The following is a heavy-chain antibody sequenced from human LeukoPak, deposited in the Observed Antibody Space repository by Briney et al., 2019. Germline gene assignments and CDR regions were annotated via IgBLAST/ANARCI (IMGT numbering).Heavy chain of an antibody. CDR3: ARDPRIAVAGKYFDY. CDR2: INPNSGGT. V-gene: IGHV1-2*06. Sequence: ASVKVSCKASAYTFTGYYMHWARQAPGQGLEWMGRINPNSGGTNYAQQFQGRVTMTRDTSISTAYMELSRLTSDDTAVYYCARDPRIAVAGKYFDYWGRGTLVTVSS. D-gene: IGHD6-19*01. J-gene: IGHJ4*02. CDR1: AYTFTGYY.